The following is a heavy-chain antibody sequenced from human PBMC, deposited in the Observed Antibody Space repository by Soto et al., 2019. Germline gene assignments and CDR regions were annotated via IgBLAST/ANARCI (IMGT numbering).Heavy chain of an antibody. CDR1: GYTFTSYG. J-gene: IGHJ5*02. D-gene: IGHD1-26*01. CDR2: ISAYNGNT. Sequence: QVQLVQSGAEVKKPGASVKVSCKASGYTFTSYGISWVRQAPGQGLEWMGWISAYNGNTNYGQKLQGRVTMTTDTSTSTAYVELRGLRSDDTAVYYCARASGSSYWFDPWGQGTLVTVSS. V-gene: IGHV1-18*01. CDR3: ARASGSSYWFDP.